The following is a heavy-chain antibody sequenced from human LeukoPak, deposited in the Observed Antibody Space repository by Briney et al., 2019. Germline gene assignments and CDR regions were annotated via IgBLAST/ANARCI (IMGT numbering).Heavy chain of an antibody. V-gene: IGHV3-33*06. J-gene: IGHJ4*02. D-gene: IGHD3-22*01. CDR2: IWYDGSNK. CDR1: GFTFSSYG. Sequence: PGGSLRLSCAASGFTFSSYGMHWVRQAPGKGLERVAVIWYDGSNKYYADSVKGRFTISRDNSKNTLYLQMNSLRAEDTAVYYCAKGFGSGPKYYYDSSGYHNYFDYWGQGTLVTVSS. CDR3: AKGFGSGPKYYYDSSGYHNYFDY.